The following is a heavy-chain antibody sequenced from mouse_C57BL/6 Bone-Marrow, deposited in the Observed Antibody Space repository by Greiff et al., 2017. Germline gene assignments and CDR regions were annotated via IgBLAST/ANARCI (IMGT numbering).Heavy chain of an antibody. CDR3: ARGGTKGYYGNYSYYFDY. V-gene: IGHV1-26*01. CDR1: GYTFTDYY. J-gene: IGHJ2*01. D-gene: IGHD2-1*01. Sequence: EVQLQQSGPELVKPGASVKISCKASGYTFTDYYMNWVKQSHGKSLEWIGDLNPNNGGTSYNQKFKGKATLTVDKSSSTAYMELRSLTSEDSAVYYCARGGTKGYYGNYSYYFDYWGQGTTLTVSS. CDR2: LNPNNGGT.